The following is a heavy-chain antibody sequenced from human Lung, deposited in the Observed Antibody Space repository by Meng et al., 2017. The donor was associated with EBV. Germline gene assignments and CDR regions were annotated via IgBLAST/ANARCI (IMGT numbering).Heavy chain of an antibody. Sequence: VHLRESGPGQVKPAGTMSLTCAVYGGSISSSNWWSWVRQPPGKGLEWFGEIYHSGSTNYNPSLKRRVTISVDKSKNQFSLKLSSVTAADTAVYYCARVGWRQWSFDLWGRGTLVTVSS. CDR1: GGSISSSNW. CDR2: IYHSGST. V-gene: IGHV4-4*02. D-gene: IGHD5-18*01. J-gene: IGHJ2*01. CDR3: ARVGWRQWSFDL.